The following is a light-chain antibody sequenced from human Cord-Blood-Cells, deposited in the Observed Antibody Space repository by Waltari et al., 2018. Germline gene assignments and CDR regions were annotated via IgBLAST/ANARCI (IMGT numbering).Light chain of an antibody. CDR2: GAS. CDR1: QTVSSN. CDR3: QQYNNWPPWT. Sequence: EIVMTQSPATLSVSPGERATPSGRASQTVSSNLAWYQQKPAQAPKLLIYGASTRATGIPARFSGSGSGTEFTLTISSLQSEDFAVYYFQQYNNWPPWTFGQGTKVEIK. V-gene: IGKV3-15*01. J-gene: IGKJ1*01.